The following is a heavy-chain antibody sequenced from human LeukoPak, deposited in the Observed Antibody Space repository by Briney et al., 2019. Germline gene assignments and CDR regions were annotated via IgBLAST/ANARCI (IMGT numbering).Heavy chain of an antibody. CDR3: ARRGNYDVLPGYYSIDF. CDR1: GXSISSSSYY. J-gene: IGHJ4*02. D-gene: IGHD3-9*01. CDR2: IYYSGST. Sequence: SETLSLTCTVSGXSISSSSYYWGWIRQPPGKGLEWIGSIYYSGSTYYNPSLKSRVTISADTSKNQVSLKLSSVTAADTAVYFCARRGNYDVLPGYYSIDFWGQGTLVTVSS. V-gene: IGHV4-39*01.